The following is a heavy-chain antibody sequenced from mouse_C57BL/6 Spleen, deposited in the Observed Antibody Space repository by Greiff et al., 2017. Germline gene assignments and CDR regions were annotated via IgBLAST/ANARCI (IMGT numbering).Heavy chain of an antibody. CDR2: INPNNGGT. CDR3: ARWGAQATDY. V-gene: IGHV1-22*01. D-gene: IGHD3-2*02. Sequence: VKLQQSGPELVKPGASVKMSCKASGYTFTDYNMHWVKQSHGKSLEWIGYINPNNGGTSYNQKFKGKATLTVNKSSSTAYMELRSLTSEDSAVYYCARWGAQATDYWGQGTTLTVSS. J-gene: IGHJ2*01. CDR1: GYTFTDYN.